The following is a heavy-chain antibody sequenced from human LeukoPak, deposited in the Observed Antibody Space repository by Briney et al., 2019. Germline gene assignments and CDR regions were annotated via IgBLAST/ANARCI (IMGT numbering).Heavy chain of an antibody. V-gene: IGHV4-30-4*01. Sequence: SETLSLTCTVSVGSISSGDYYWRWVRQPPGKGLEWIGYIYYSGSTYYNPSLKSRVTISVDTSKNQFSLKLSSVTAADTAVYYCARDVGAAAGTALRYWGQGTLVTVSS. J-gene: IGHJ4*02. CDR2: IYYSGST. D-gene: IGHD6-13*01. CDR1: VGSISSGDYY. CDR3: ARDVGAAAGTALRY.